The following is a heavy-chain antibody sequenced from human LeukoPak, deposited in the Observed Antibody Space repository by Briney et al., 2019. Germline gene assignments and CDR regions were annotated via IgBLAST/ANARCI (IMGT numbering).Heavy chain of an antibody. CDR3: AKGPGTTWYRWSYYGMDV. CDR2: ISGSGGST. Sequence: TGGSLRLSCAASGFTFSSYAMSWVRQAPGKGLEWVSAISGSGGSTYYADSVKGRFTISRDNSKNTLYLQMNSLRAEDTAVYYCAKGPGTTWYRWSYYGMDVWGQGTTVTVSS. V-gene: IGHV3-23*01. CDR1: GFTFSSYA. J-gene: IGHJ6*02. D-gene: IGHD2-15*01.